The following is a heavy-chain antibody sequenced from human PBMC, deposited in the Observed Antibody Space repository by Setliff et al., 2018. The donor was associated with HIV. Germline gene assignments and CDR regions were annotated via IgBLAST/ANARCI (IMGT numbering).Heavy chain of an antibody. D-gene: IGHD3-10*02. CDR1: GGSIRSGGYY. V-gene: IGHV4-31*03. CDR2: IYYSGTT. CDR3: ARFVRGAFDS. J-gene: IGHJ4*02. Sequence: ASETLSLTCTVSGGSIRSGGYYWSWIRQHSRKGLEWIGSIYYSGTTYYNPSLKSRISISIDTSKNQFSLKLSSVAAADTAVYSCARFVRGAFDSWGQGSLVTVSS.